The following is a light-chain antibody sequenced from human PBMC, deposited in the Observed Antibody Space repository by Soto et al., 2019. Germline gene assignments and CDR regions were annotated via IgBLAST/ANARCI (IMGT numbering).Light chain of an antibody. V-gene: IGLV2-8*01. CDR3: SSFAGNNNVL. J-gene: IGLJ2*01. CDR1: SSDVGGYNY. Sequence: QSALTQPPSASGSPGQSVTISCTGTSSDVGGYNYVSWYQQHPGKAPKLMISEVSKRPSGVPDRFSGSKSGNTASLTVSGLEAEDEAYYYCSSFAGNNNVLFGGGTKLTVL. CDR2: EVS.